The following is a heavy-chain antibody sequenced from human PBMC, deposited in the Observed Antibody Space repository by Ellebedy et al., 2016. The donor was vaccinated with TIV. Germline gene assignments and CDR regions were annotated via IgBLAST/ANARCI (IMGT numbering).Heavy chain of an antibody. CDR2: VNPSGTT. V-gene: IGHV4-34*01. CDR3: ARARGQYLYGSGSYFTN. CDR1: GGSFTGYF. Sequence: MPSETLSLTCAVYGGSFTGYFWSWIRQPHGKGLEWIGEVNPSGTTNDNPSLKSRVTISVDTPKKQFYLRLTSVTAADTAVYYCARARGQYLYGSGSYFTNWGQGDMVTVSS. J-gene: IGHJ4*02. D-gene: IGHD3-10*01.